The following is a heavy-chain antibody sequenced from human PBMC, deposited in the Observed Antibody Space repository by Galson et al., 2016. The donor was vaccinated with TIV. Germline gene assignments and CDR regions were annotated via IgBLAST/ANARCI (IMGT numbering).Heavy chain of an antibody. D-gene: IGHD3/OR15-3a*01. CDR3: ARGYHFGCLGYFDY. CDR1: GYISRNFY. J-gene: IGHJ4*02. V-gene: IGHV1-46*03. CDR2: INPDSGDT. Sequence: SVKVSCKASGYISRNFYMHWVRQAPGQGFQWMGRINPDSGDTTYPPNFQGKVSMTRDTSTNTVYMELSSLTSADTAVYFCARGYHFGCLGYFDYWGQGTLVTGSS.